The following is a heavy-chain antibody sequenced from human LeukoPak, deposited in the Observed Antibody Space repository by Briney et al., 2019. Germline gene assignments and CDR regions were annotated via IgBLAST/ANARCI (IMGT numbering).Heavy chain of an antibody. CDR3: ASHGERALVNYYYMDV. J-gene: IGHJ6*03. Sequence: VASVKVSCKASGFTFTSSAMQWVRQARGQRLEWIGWIVVGSGNTNYAQKFQERVTITRDMSTSTAYMELSSLRSEDTAVYYCASHGERALVNYYYMDVWGKGTTVTVSS. V-gene: IGHV1-58*02. CDR1: GFTFTSSA. CDR2: IVVGSGNT. D-gene: IGHD6-13*01.